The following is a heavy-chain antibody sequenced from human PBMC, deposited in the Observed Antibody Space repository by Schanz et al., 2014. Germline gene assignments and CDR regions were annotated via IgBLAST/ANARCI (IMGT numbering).Heavy chain of an antibody. V-gene: IGHV3-33*03. CDR1: GFSLNTYG. CDR2: IWTDGSTK. Sequence: QAQLMESGGGVVQPGTSLILSCSVSGFSLNTYGIHWFRQPAGKGPEWVAVIWTDGSTKYYADSVKGRFTISRDNSKNTRYLQMDSLRAEDTAVYCCARQIHYDILTVTRNWGQGTLVTVSS. CDR3: ARQIHYDILTVTRN. D-gene: IGHD3-9*01. J-gene: IGHJ4*03.